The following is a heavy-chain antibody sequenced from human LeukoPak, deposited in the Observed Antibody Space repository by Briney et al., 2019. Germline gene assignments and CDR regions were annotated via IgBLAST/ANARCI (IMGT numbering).Heavy chain of an antibody. CDR2: IYHSGST. Sequence: PSETLSLTCTVSGYSISSGYYWSWIRQPPGKGLEWIGSIYHSGSTYYNPSLKSRVTISVDTSKNQFSLKLSSVTAADTAVYYCAREGYSSGLYYYMDVWGKGTTVTVSS. CDR3: AREGYSSGLYYYMDV. D-gene: IGHD5-18*01. J-gene: IGHJ6*03. CDR1: GYSISSGYY. V-gene: IGHV4-38-2*02.